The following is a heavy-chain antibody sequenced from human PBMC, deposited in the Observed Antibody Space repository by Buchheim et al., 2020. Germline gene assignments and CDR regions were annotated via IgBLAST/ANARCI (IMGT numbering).Heavy chain of an antibody. CDR3: ARHVSSSWYFDY. D-gene: IGHD6-13*01. Sequence: QVQLQESGPGLVKPSEPLSLTCPVSGGSISSYYWSWIRQPPGKGLEWIGYIYYSGSTNYNPSLKSRVTLSVDTSKNQFSLKLSSVTAADTAVYYCARHVSSSWYFDYWGQGTL. J-gene: IGHJ4*02. CDR1: GGSISSYY. V-gene: IGHV4-59*01. CDR2: IYYSGST.